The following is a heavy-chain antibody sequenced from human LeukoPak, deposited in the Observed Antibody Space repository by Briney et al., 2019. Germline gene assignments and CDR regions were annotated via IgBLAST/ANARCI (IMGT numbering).Heavy chain of an antibody. D-gene: IGHD5-12*01. CDR2: IYTSGST. V-gene: IGHV4-61*02. CDR3: ARGGYSGSDWTT. J-gene: IGHJ5*02. Sequence: PSETLSLTCTVSGGSISSGGYYWSWIRQPAGKGLEWIGRIYTSGSTNYNPSLKSRVTMSVDTSKNQFSLKLSSVTAADTAVYYCARGGYSGSDWTTWGQGTLVTVSS. CDR1: GGSISSGGYY.